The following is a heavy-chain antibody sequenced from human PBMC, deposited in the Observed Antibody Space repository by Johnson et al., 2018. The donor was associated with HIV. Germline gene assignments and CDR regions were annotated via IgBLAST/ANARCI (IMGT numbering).Heavy chain of an antibody. J-gene: IGHJ3*02. CDR1: GFTVSSNY. CDR2: IYSGGST. D-gene: IGHD1-1*01. V-gene: IGHV3-53*01. CDR3: ARRVEGRRSANDAFDI. Sequence: VQLVESGGGLIQPGGSLRLSCAASGFTVSSNYMSWVRQAPGKGLEWVSVIYSGGSTYYADSVKGRFTISRDNSKNTLYLQMNSLGAEDTVVYYCARRVEGRRSANDAFDIWGQGTMVTVSS.